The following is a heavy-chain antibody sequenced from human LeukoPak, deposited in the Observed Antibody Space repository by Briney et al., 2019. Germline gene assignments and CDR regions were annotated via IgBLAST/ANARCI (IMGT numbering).Heavy chain of an antibody. D-gene: IGHD6-13*01. V-gene: IGHV5-10-1*01. CDR2: IDPSDSYT. J-gene: IGHJ5*02. Sequence: NRGESLKISCKGSGYSFTNYWISWVRQMPGKGLEWMGRIDPSDSYTNYSPSFQGHVTISADKSITTAYLQWSSLTASDTAMYYCARQIAAPGSDLGWFDLWGQGTLVTVSS. CDR3: ARQIAAPGSDLGWFDL. CDR1: GYSFTNYW.